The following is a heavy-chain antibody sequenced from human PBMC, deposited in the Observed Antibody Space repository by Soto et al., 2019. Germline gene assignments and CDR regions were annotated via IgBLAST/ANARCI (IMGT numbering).Heavy chain of an antibody. CDR2: IYYSGST. CDR3: ARRTVNIRNFDSGLKAHCFDY. Sequence: QLQLHESGPGLVKPPETLSLTCAVSGDSMSSSDYYWGWIRQPPGKGLEWIGSIYYSGSTYYNPSVQSRDSIAVDTTSSKFSLKLKCVTAADTDIYYWARRTVNIRNFDSGLKAHCFDYWGQGAPVTVSS. D-gene: IGHD3-9*01. CDR1: GDSMSSSDYY. J-gene: IGHJ4*02. V-gene: IGHV4-39*01.